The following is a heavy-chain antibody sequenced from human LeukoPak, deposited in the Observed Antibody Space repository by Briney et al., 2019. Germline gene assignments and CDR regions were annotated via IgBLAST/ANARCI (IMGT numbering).Heavy chain of an antibody. V-gene: IGHV4-34*01. CDR1: GGSFSGYY. D-gene: IGHD3-10*01. J-gene: IGHJ4*02. Sequence: SETLSLTCAVYGGSFSGYYWSWIRQPPGEGLEWIGEINHSGSTNYNPSLKSRVTISVDTSKNQFSLKLSSVTAADTAVYYCARGGGSRYYGSGSYYDSWYYFDYWGQGTLVTVSS. CDR3: ARGGGSRYYGSGSYYDSWYYFDY. CDR2: INHSGST.